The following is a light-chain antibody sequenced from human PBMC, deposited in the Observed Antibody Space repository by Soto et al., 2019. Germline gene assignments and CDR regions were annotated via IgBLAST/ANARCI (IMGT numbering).Light chain of an antibody. Sequence: QSALTQPASVSGSPGQSITISCTGTSSGVGGYNYVSWYQQHPGKAPKLMIYDVSNRPSGVSNRFSGSKSGNTASLTISGRQAEDEADYYCSSYTSRSTVVFGGGTKLTVL. CDR3: SSYTSRSTVV. V-gene: IGLV2-14*01. CDR1: SSGVGGYNY. J-gene: IGLJ2*01. CDR2: DVS.